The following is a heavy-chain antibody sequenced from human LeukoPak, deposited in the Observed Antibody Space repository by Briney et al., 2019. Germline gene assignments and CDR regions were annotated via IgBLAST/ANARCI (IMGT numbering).Heavy chain of an antibody. CDR2: ISYDGSNK. Sequence: GGSLRLSCAASGFTFSSYAMHWVRQAPGKGLEWVAVISYDGSNKYYADSVKGRFTISRDNSKNTLYLQMNSLRAEDTAVYYCAREKYTVTRYFDYWGQGTLVAVSS. D-gene: IGHD4-17*01. J-gene: IGHJ4*02. V-gene: IGHV3-30-3*01. CDR1: GFTFSSYA. CDR3: AREKYTVTRYFDY.